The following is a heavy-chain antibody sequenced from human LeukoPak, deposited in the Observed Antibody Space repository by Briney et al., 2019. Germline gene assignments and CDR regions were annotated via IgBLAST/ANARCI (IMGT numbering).Heavy chain of an antibody. CDR3: ARHYIEAGYYPTGGVDY. CDR2: IYYSGST. Sequence: PSETLSLTCTVSGGSISSYYWSWIRQPPGKGLEWIGYIYYSGSTNYNPSLKSRVAISVDTSKNQFSLKLSSVTAADTAVYYCARHYIEAGYYPTGGVDYWGQGTLVTVSS. CDR1: GGSISSYY. V-gene: IGHV4-59*08. D-gene: IGHD3-9*01. J-gene: IGHJ4*02.